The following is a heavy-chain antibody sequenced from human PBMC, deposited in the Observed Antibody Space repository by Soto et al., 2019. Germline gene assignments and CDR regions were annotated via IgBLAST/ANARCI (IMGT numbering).Heavy chain of an antibody. CDR1: GYSFTSYW. CDR2: IYPGDSDT. J-gene: IGHJ4*02. CDR3: ARHKVWPPLLKGEGWVAWTRRKIGVVGFDY. V-gene: IGHV5-51*01. D-gene: IGHD3-10*01. Sequence: GESLKISCKGSGYSFTSYWIGWVRQMPGKGLEWMGIIYPGDSDTRYSPSFQGQVTISADKSISTAYLQWSSLKASDTAMYYCARHKVWPPLLKGEGWVAWTRRKIGVVGFDYWGQGTLVTVSS.